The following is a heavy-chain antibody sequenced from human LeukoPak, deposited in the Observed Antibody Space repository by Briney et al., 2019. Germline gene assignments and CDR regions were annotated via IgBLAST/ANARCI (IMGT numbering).Heavy chain of an antibody. CDR3: ARDRRLPPSSFAARSMGS. CDR1: GYTFTSYG. J-gene: IGHJ5*02. D-gene: IGHD6-6*01. Sequence: GASVKVSCKASGYTFTSYGISWVRQAPGQGLEWMGWISAYNGNTNYAQKLQGRVTLTTDTSTKTAYMELRNLKSDDTAMYYCARDRRLPPSSFAARSMGSWGQGTLVTVSS. V-gene: IGHV1-18*01. CDR2: ISAYNGNT.